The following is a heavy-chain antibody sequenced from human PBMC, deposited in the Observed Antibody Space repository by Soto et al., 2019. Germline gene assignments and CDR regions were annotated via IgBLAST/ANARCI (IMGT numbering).Heavy chain of an antibody. CDR1: GFTFSNYG. V-gene: IGHV1-18*01. CDR3: ARDIESVTAKHFFYYYAMDV. D-gene: IGHD2-8*01. CDR2: VSANNGHT. J-gene: IGHJ6*02. Sequence: ASVKVSCKASGFTFSNYGLNWVRQAPGQGLVWMGWVSANNGHTNYAQNLQGRVSMTTDTSTSTDYMELRGLTFDDTAVYYCARDIESVTAKHFFYYYAMDVWGQGTTVTVSS.